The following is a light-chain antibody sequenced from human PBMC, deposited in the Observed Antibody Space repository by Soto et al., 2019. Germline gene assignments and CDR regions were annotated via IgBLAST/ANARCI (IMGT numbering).Light chain of an antibody. V-gene: IGLV1-44*01. CDR2: RTN. CDR3: AAWDGSLNVVL. Sequence: QSALTQPPSASGTPGQRVAISCSGSSSNIGSNTVNWYQQLPGSAPQLLIYRTNQRPSGVPGRFSGSKSGTSASLAISGLQSEDEADYYCAAWDGSLNVVLFGGGTKLTVL. J-gene: IGLJ2*01. CDR1: SSNIGSNT.